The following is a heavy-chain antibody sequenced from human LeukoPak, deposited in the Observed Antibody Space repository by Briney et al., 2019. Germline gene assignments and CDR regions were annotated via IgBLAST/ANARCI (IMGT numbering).Heavy chain of an antibody. CDR1: GFTVSSNY. CDR3: TRFGELLFIYYYYMDV. Sequence: PGGSLRLSCAASGFTVSSNYMSWVRQAPGKGLEGGGFIRRKAYGGTTEYAASVKGRFTISRDDSKSIAYLQMNSLKTEDTAVYYCTRFGELLFIYYYYMDVWGKGTTVTISS. CDR2: IRRKAYGGTT. D-gene: IGHD3-10*01. V-gene: IGHV3-49*04. J-gene: IGHJ6*03.